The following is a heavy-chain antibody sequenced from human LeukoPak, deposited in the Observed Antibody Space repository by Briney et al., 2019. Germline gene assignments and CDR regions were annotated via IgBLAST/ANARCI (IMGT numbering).Heavy chain of an antibody. CDR2: MNPNSGNT. CDR1: GYTFTSYD. V-gene: IGHV1-8*03. Sequence: ASVKVSCKASGYTFTSYDINWVRQATGQGLEWMGWMNPNSGNTGYAQKFQGRVTITRNTSISTAYMELSSLRSEDTAVYYCVRSAILDARTFDIWGQGTMVTVSS. J-gene: IGHJ3*02. CDR3: VRSAILDARTFDI. D-gene: IGHD2/OR15-2a*01.